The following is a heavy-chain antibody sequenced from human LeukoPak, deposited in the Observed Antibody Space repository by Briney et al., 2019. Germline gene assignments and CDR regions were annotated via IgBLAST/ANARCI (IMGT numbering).Heavy chain of an antibody. Sequence: GASVKVSCKASGGTFSSYAISWVRQAPGQGLEWMGRIIPILGIANYAQKFQGRVTITADKSTSTAYMELSSLRSEDTAVYYCASTLGETSDSSRYYWYYFDYWGQGTLVTVSS. CDR1: GGTFSSYA. CDR2: IIPILGIA. CDR3: ASTLGETSDSSRYYWYYFDY. V-gene: IGHV1-69*04. J-gene: IGHJ4*02. D-gene: IGHD3-22*01.